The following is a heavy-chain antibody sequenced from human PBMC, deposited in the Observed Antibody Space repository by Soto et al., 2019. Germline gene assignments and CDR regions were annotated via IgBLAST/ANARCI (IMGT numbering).Heavy chain of an antibody. J-gene: IGHJ6*02. Sequence: GESLKISCKGSGYSFTSYWIGWVRQMPGKGLEWMGIIYPGDSDTRYSPSFQGQVTISADKSISTAYLQWSSLKASDTAMYYCARTMGRGVSPSWYYGMDGWGQGTTVTVSS. D-gene: IGHD3-10*01. CDR3: ARTMGRGVSPSWYYGMDG. CDR2: IYPGDSDT. CDR1: GYSFTSYW. V-gene: IGHV5-51*01.